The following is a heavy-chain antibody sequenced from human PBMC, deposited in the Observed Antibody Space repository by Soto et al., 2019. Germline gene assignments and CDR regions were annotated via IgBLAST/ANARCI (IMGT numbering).Heavy chain of an antibody. CDR2: ISAYNGNT. CDR1: GYTFTSYG. J-gene: IGHJ6*03. D-gene: IGHD3-3*01. Sequence: GASVKVSCKASGYTFTSYGISWVRQAPGQGLEWMGWISAYNGNTNYAQKLQGRVTMTTDTSTSTAYMELRSLRSDDTAVYYCARIPLYDFWSGYSHYYYMDAWGKGTTVTVSS. V-gene: IGHV1-18*01. CDR3: ARIPLYDFWSGYSHYYYMDA.